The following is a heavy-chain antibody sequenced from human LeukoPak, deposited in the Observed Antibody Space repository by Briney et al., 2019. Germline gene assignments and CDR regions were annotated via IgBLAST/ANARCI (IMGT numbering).Heavy chain of an antibody. CDR1: GGSISSYY. CDR3: ARDFRSSFDP. D-gene: IGHD6-6*01. V-gene: IGHV4-59*01. CDR2: ISYIGST. J-gene: IGHJ5*02. Sequence: SETLSLTCTVSGGSISSYYWSWIRQPPGKGLEWIGYISYIGSTNYNPSLKGRVNMSVDTSKNQFSLKLSSVAAADTAVYYCARDFRSSFDPWGQGTLVTVSS.